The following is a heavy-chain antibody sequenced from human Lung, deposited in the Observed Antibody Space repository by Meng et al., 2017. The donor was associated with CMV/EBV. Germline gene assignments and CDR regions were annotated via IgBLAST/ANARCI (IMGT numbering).Heavy chain of an antibody. J-gene: IGHJ1*01. V-gene: IGHV3-30*04. Sequence: GGSLRLXXAASGFTFSNYAMHWVRQAPGKGLDWVAVISSDGSNKEYSDPVKSRFTISRDNSKNTLYLHMNSLRAEDTAVYYCARDRLYYYDTSGYYYPRYFQDWGQGTLVXVSS. D-gene: IGHD3-22*01. CDR2: ISSDGSNK. CDR1: GFTFSNYA. CDR3: ARDRLYYYDTSGYYYPRYFQD.